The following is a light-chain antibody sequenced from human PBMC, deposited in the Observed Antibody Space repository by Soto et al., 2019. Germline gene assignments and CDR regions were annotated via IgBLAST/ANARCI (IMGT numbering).Light chain of an antibody. CDR2: EVS. CDR3: ISYTSRSTYV. CDR1: SSDIGGYTY. J-gene: IGLJ1*01. Sequence: QSALTQPASVSGSPGQSITISCTGTSSDIGGYTYVSWYQQYPGKAPKLMIYEVSNRPSGVSHRFSGSESDNTASLTISGLQAEDEADYYCISYTSRSTYVFGTGTKLTVL. V-gene: IGLV2-14*01.